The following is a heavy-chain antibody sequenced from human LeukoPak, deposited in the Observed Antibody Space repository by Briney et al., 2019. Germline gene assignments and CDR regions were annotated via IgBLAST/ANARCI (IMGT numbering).Heavy chain of an antibody. CDR3: ARDRGDIVVVPAAVELDY. CDR2: INPSGGST. D-gene: IGHD2-2*01. V-gene: IGHV1-46*01. Sequence: ASVTVSCKASGYTFTSYYMHWVRQAPGQGLEWMGIINPSGGSTSHAQKFQGRVTMTRDTSTSTVYMELSSLRSEDTAVYYCARDRGDIVVVPAAVELDYWGQGTLVTVSS. J-gene: IGHJ4*02. CDR1: GYTFTSYY.